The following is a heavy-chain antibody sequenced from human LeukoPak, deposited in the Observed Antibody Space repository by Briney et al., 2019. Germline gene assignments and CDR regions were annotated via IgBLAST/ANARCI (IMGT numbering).Heavy chain of an antibody. CDR2: IIPILGIA. Sequence: SVKVSCKASGGTFSSYAISWVRQAPGQGLEWTGRIIPILGIANYAQKFQGRVTITADKSTSTAYMELSSLRSEDTAVYYCARSKQWLVTDYWGQGTLVTVSS. D-gene: IGHD6-19*01. J-gene: IGHJ4*02. CDR3: ARSKQWLVTDY. V-gene: IGHV1-69*04. CDR1: GGTFSSYA.